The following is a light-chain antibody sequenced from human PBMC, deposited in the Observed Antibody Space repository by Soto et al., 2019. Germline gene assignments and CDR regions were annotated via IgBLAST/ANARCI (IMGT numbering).Light chain of an antibody. V-gene: IGLV2-14*01. CDR2: DVS. CDR1: SSDVALYNY. J-gene: IGLJ2*01. CDR3: SSYTSGNTVV. Sequence: QSALTQPASVSGSPGQSITISCTGTSSDVALYNYVSWYQQHPGKVPKLMIYDVSYRPSGVSNRFSGFKSGNTASLTISGLQAEDEADYYCSSYTSGNTVVFGGGTKVTVL.